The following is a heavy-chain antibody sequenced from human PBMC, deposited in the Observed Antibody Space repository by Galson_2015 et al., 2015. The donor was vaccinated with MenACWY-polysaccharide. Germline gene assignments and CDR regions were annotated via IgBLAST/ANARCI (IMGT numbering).Heavy chain of an antibody. CDR2: INHSGDT. CDR1: GGSFSGYY. D-gene: IGHD6-13*01. J-gene: IGHJ6*03. V-gene: IGHV4-34*01. Sequence: ETLSLTCTVYGGSFSGYYWSWIRQPPGKGLEWIGEINHSGDTNYNPSLKSRVTMSVDTSKNQFSLKLSSVTAADTAVFYCARVAFSSLVRDKYYYMDVWGNGTTVTVSS. CDR3: ARVAFSSLVRDKYYYMDV.